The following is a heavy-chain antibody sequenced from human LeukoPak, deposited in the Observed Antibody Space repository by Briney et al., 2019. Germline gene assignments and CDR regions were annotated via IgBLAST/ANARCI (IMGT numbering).Heavy chain of an antibody. J-gene: IGHJ4*02. CDR1: GGSFSNYY. V-gene: IGHV4-34*01. D-gene: IGHD6-13*01. CDR2: INHSGST. Sequence: PSETLSLTCAVYGGSFSNYYWSWIRQPPGKGLEWIGEINHSGSTNYNPSLKSRVTISVDTSKNQFSLKLSSVTAADTAVYYCASPAGIAATGTVGDYWGQGTLVTVSS. CDR3: ASPAGIAATGTVGDY.